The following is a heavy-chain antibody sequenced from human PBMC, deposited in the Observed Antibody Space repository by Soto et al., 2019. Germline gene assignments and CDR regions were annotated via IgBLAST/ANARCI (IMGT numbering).Heavy chain of an antibody. D-gene: IGHD1-1*01. V-gene: IGHV4-59*12. Sequence: SETLSLTCIVSGVSISSFYWIWIRQPPGKGLECIGNVHYSGSTNYNPSLKSRVTISVDTSKNQFFLNLSSVTAADTAVYYCSRGIDAYKGGRTWGQGTLVTVSS. CDR1: GVSISSFY. CDR3: SRGIDAYKGGRT. J-gene: IGHJ5*02. CDR2: VHYSGST.